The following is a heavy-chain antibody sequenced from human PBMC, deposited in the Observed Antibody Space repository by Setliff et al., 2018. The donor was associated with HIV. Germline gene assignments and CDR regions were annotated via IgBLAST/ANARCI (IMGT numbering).Heavy chain of an antibody. CDR3: ARQDYYYDSSGYYRWWEPFSWYFDL. V-gene: IGHV4-34*01. J-gene: IGHJ2*01. Sequence: LSLTCAVYGGSFSGYYWSWIRQPPGKGLGWIGEINHSGSTNYNPSLKSRVTISVDTSKNQFSLKLSSATAADTAVYYCARQDYYYDSSGYYRWWEPFSWYFDLWGRGTLVTVSS. CDR2: INHSGST. D-gene: IGHD3-22*01. CDR1: GGSFSGYY.